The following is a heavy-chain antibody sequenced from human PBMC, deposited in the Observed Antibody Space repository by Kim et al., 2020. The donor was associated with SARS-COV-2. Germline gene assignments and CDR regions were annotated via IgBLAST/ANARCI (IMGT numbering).Heavy chain of an antibody. Sequence: GESLKISCKGSGYSFTSYWISWVRQMPGKGLEWMGRIDPSDSYTNYSPSFQGHVTISADKSISTAYLQWSSLKASDTAMYYCARAEIWDYDILTGYYNWGQGTLVTVSS. CDR2: IDPSDSYT. CDR1: GYSFTSYW. J-gene: IGHJ4*02. CDR3: ARAEIWDYDILTGYYN. D-gene: IGHD3-9*01. V-gene: IGHV5-10-1*01.